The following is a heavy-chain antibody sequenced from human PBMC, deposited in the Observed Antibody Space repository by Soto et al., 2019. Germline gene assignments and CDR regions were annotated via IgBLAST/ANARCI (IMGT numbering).Heavy chain of an antibody. CDR3: VRDDVGVGIDY. CDR2: ISGGGEST. Sequence: GGSLRLSCAASGFPFYSYAMTWVRQAPWKGLEWVSGISGGGESTDYADSVKGRFTISRDNAKNTVYLQMNSLRAEDTAVYYCVRDDVGVGIDYWGLGTLVTVSS. V-gene: IGHV3-23*01. D-gene: IGHD1-26*01. J-gene: IGHJ4*02. CDR1: GFPFYSYA.